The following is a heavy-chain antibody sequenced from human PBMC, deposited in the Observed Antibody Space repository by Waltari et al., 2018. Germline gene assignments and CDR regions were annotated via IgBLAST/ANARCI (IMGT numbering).Heavy chain of an antibody. CDR2: IIPIFGTA. V-gene: IGHV1-69*01. CDR3: ARGVEIAVAGTGYFDY. CDR1: GGPFSSYA. D-gene: IGHD6-19*01. Sequence: QVQLVQSGAEVKKPGSSVKVSCKASGGPFSSYAISWVRQAPGQGLEWMGGIIPIFGTANYAQKFQGRVTITADESTSTAYMELSSLRSEDTAVYYCARGVEIAVAGTGYFDYWGQGTLVTVSS. J-gene: IGHJ4*02.